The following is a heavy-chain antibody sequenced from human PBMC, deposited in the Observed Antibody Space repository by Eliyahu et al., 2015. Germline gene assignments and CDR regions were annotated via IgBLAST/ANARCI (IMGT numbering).Heavy chain of an antibody. CDR2: ISFDGSQR. J-gene: IGHJ5*02. D-gene: IGHD6-13*01. V-gene: IGHV3-33*03. Sequence: QVQLVESGGGVVQPGRSVTLSCRASDFTFNSYAMHWVRQAPGKGLEWVATISFDGSQRHYADSVRGRFAVSRDNSKDTLALEMNSLRVEDTAIYYCARARSASAPGTAWLHPWGQGTLVTVSS. CDR1: DFTFNSYA. CDR3: ARARSASAPGTAWLHP.